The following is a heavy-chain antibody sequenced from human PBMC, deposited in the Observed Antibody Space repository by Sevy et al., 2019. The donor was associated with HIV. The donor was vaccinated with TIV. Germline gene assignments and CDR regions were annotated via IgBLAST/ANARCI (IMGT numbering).Heavy chain of an antibody. D-gene: IGHD2-15*01. Sequence: GGSLRLSCAASEFTFSSYAMNWVRQAPGKGLEWVSSISVSGRSTYYADSVEGRFTISRDNSKNTLYLQMNSLRADDTAVYYCAKGFCSGGSCRRDYYDYGMDVWGQGTTVTVSS. J-gene: IGHJ6*02. CDR1: EFTFSSYA. CDR3: AKGFCSGGSCRRDYYDYGMDV. CDR2: ISVSGRST. V-gene: IGHV3-23*01.